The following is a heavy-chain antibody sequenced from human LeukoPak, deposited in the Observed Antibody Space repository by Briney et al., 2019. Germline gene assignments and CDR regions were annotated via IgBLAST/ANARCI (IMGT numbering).Heavy chain of an antibody. CDR1: GFTFSNAW. D-gene: IGHD5-12*01. Sequence: GGSLRLSCAASGFTFSNAWMSWVRQAPGKGLEWVGRIKSKTDGGTTDYAAPVKGRFTISRDDSKNTLYLQMNSLKTEDTAVYYCTTDFRGYEPFDYWGQGTLVTVPS. V-gene: IGHV3-15*01. CDR2: IKSKTDGGTT. CDR3: TTDFRGYEPFDY. J-gene: IGHJ4*02.